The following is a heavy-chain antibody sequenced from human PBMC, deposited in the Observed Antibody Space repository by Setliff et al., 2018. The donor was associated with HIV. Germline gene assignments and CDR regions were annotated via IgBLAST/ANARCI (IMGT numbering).Heavy chain of an antibody. CDR3: ARLDLTTAGQIGYFHH. CDR1: GGSITSGSYY. V-gene: IGHV4-61*02. D-gene: IGHD6-13*01. Sequence: PSETLSLTCTVSGGSITSGSYYWSWIRQPAGKGLEWIGRIYSNGRTTHNPSLKSRVTISRDTSENQFSLRLSSVTAADTAVYYCARLDLTTAGQIGYFHHWGQGTQVTVSS. J-gene: IGHJ1*01. CDR2: IYSNGRT.